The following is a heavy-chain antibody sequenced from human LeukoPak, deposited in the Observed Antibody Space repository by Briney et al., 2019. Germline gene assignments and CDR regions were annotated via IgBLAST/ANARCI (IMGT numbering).Heavy chain of an antibody. V-gene: IGHV5-51*01. CDR2: IYPGDSDT. CDR3: TMSKDGYNLEY. Sequence: GASLQISCKGSGYSFTNFWIGWVRQMPGKGLEWMGIIYPGDSDTRYSPSFQGQVTISADKSISTAYLQWSSLKASDTAMYYCTMSKDGYNLEYWGQGTLVTVSS. CDR1: GYSFTNFW. J-gene: IGHJ4*02. D-gene: IGHD5-24*01.